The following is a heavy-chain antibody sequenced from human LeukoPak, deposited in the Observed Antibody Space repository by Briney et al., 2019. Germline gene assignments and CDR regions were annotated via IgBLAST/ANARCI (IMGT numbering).Heavy chain of an antibody. Sequence: SQTLSLTCTVSGGSVSSGSYYWSWIRQPAGKGLEWIGRICASGSTNYNPSLKSRVTISIDTSKNQFSLKLSSVTAADTAVYYCARGVGTTNFDYWGPGTLVTVSS. CDR1: GGSVSSGSYY. V-gene: IGHV4-61*02. J-gene: IGHJ4*02. CDR3: ARGVGTTNFDY. CDR2: ICASGST. D-gene: IGHD1-26*01.